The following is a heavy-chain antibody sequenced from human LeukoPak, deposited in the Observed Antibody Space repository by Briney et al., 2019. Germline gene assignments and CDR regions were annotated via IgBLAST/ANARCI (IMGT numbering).Heavy chain of an antibody. CDR1: GFTFTSYA. Sequence: PGGSLRLSCAASGFTFTSYAMYWVRQAPGKGLEWVSGIFGSGGNPHYADSVKGRLTISRDNYQNTVYLQMNSLRAEDTAVYYCAKTTTGYSSGRYPGWPVDYWGQGTLVTVSS. CDR3: AKTTTGYSSGRYPGWPVDY. J-gene: IGHJ4*02. CDR2: IFGSGGNP. V-gene: IGHV3-23*01. D-gene: IGHD6-19*01.